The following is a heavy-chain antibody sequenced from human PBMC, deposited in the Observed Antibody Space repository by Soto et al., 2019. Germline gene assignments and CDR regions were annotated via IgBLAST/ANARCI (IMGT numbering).Heavy chain of an antibody. CDR1: GFTFSSYG. V-gene: IGHV3-33*01. D-gene: IGHD1-26*01. Sequence: PGGSLRLSCAASGFTFSSYGMHWVRQAPGKGLEWVAVIWYDGSNKYYADSVKGRFTISRDNSKNTLYLQMNSLRAEDTAVYYCARDALIVGATVVLNWYFDLWGRGTLVTVSS. CDR2: IWYDGSNK. CDR3: ARDALIVGATVVLNWYFDL. J-gene: IGHJ2*01.